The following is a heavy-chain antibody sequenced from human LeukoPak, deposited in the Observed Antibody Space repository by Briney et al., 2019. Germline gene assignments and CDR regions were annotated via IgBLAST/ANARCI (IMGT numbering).Heavy chain of an antibody. D-gene: IGHD2-2*01. CDR2: INPNSGGT. CDR1: GYTFTGYY. J-gene: IGHJ3*02. V-gene: IGHV1-2*02. Sequence: ASVKVSCKASGYTFTGYYMHWVRQAPGQGLEWMGWINPNSGGTNYAQKFQGRVTMTRDTSISTAYMELSRLRSDDTAVYYCAGSYFPKSRDIVVVPAASSSAFDIWGQGTMVTVSS. CDR3: AGSYFPKSRDIVVVPAASSSAFDI.